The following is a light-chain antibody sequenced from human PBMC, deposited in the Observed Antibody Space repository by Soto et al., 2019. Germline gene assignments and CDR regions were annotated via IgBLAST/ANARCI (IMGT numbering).Light chain of an antibody. J-gene: IGLJ3*02. CDR1: SSDVGGYNY. CDR3: CSYAVTYSWV. CDR2: DVS. V-gene: IGLV2-11*01. Sequence: QSALTQPRSVSGSPGQSVTISCTGTSSDVGGYNYVSWYQQHPGKAPKVLIYDVSARPSGVPDRFSGSKSGNAASLTISGHQAEDEGDYYFCSYAVTYSWVFGGGTKLTVL.